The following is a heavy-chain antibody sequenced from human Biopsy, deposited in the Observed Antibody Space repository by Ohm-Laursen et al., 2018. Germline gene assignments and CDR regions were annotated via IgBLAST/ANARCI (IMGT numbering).Heavy chain of an antibody. CDR1: GDSIRTYY. Sequence: GTLSLTCTVSGDSIRTYYWSWIRQAAGKGLEWIGRIYPGGGTIYNPSLKSRVTMSVDTSKNHFSLNLNSVTAADTAVYYCAGIVLGPTNDAFDIWGQGTMVTVSS. J-gene: IGHJ3*02. D-gene: IGHD1-26*01. CDR3: AGIVLGPTNDAFDI. V-gene: IGHV4-4*07. CDR2: IYPGGGT.